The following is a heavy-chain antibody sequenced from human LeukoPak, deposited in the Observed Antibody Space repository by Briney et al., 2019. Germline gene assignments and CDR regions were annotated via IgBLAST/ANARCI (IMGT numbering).Heavy chain of an antibody. D-gene: IGHD3-10*01. Sequence: SETLSLTCAVYGGSFSGYYWSWIRQPPGKGLEWIGEINHSGSTNYNPSLKSRLIISVDTSKNQFSLKLSSVTAADTAVYYCARTKTLRWFGEPNWFDPWGQGTLVTVSS. J-gene: IGHJ5*02. CDR3: ARTKTLRWFGEPNWFDP. V-gene: IGHV4-34*01. CDR2: INHSGST. CDR1: GGSFSGYY.